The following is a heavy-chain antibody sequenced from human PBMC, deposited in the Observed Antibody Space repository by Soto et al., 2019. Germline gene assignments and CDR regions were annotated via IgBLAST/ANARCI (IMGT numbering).Heavy chain of an antibody. CDR1: GFSLSTSGMC. D-gene: IGHD3-22*01. CDR3: ARFPVYYYDSSGYPSDY. J-gene: IGHJ4*02. V-gene: IGHV2-70*01. CDR2: IDWDDDK. Sequence: GPTLVNPTQTLTLTCTFSGFSLSTSGMCVSWIRQPPGKALEWLALIDWDDDKYYSTSLKTRLTISKDTSKNQVVLTMTNMDPVDTATYYCARFPVYYYDSSGYPSDYWGQGTLVTVSS.